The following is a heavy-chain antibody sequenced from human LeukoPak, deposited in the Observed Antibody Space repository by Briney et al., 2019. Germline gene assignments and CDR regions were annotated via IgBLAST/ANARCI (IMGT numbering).Heavy chain of an antibody. CDR1: GFTFSSYS. CDR3: ARGDYYYYYYMDV. Sequence: GGSLRLSCAVSGFTFSSYSMNWVRQAPGKGLEWVSYISSSSGSIYYPDSVKGRFTVSRDNGKNSLYLQMNSLRAEDTAVYYCARGDYYYYYYMDVWGKGTTVSVSS. J-gene: IGHJ6*03. V-gene: IGHV3-48*04. CDR2: ISSSSGSI.